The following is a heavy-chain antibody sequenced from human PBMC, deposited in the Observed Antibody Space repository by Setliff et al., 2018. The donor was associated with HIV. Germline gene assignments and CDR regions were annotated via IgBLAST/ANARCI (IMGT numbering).Heavy chain of an antibody. V-gene: IGHV7-4-1*02. CDR1: GYTFTSYA. CDR2: INTNTGNP. Sequence: ASVKVSCKASGYTFTSYAMNWVRQAPGQGLEWMGWINTNTGNPTYAQGFTGRFVFSLDTSVSTAYLQISSLKAEDTAVYYCSRGGRPTDEYVWFDPWGQGTPVTVSS. J-gene: IGHJ5*02. D-gene: IGHD4-17*01. CDR3: SRGGRPTDEYVWFDP.